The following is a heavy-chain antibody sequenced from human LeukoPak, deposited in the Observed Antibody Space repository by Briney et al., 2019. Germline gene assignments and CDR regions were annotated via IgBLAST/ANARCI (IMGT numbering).Heavy chain of an antibody. CDR2: ISSSSSNI. Sequence: PGGSLRLSCAASGFDFSTYSIDWVRQAPGKGLEWVSYISSSSSNIYHADSVKGRFTISRDNAGNSLYLQMSSLRAEDTAVYYCATYTHWVAGDVWGQGTTVTVSS. V-gene: IGHV3-48*04. D-gene: IGHD3-16*01. J-gene: IGHJ6*02. CDR3: ATYTHWVAGDV. CDR1: GFDFSTYS.